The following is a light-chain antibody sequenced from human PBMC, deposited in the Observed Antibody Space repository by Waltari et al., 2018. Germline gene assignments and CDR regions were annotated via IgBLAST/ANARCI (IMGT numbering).Light chain of an antibody. CDR2: EVF. Sequence: QSALTQPASVSGTPGQSITISCTGTTSDVGRYDLVAWYQQHPGEAPKLLMCEVFKRPPDISSRFSGSKSGSTASLTISGLQPEDEADYYCCSYAGRGTYVFGSGTKVTVL. V-gene: IGLV2-23*02. CDR1: TSDVGRYDL. CDR3: CSYAGRGTYV. J-gene: IGLJ1*01.